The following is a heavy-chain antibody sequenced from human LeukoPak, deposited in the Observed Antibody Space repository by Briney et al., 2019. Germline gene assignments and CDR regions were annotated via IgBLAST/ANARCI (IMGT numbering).Heavy chain of an antibody. D-gene: IGHD1-7*01. CDR2: MYYRGNT. V-gene: IGHV4-34*01. CDR3: ARLYGNYQNYFDY. CDR1: GVSFSGYY. J-gene: IGHJ4*02. Sequence: SETLSLTCAVYGVSFSGYYWSWIRQPPGKGLEWVGHMYYRGNTFYNPSLKSRVTISVDTSKNQFSLKLRSVTAADTAVYYCARLYGNYQNYFDYWGQGTLVTVSS.